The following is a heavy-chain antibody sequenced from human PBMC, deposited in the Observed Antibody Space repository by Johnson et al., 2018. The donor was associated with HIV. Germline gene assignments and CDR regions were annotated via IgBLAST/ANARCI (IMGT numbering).Heavy chain of an antibody. CDR2: IGTAGDT. Sequence: MLLVESGGGLVQPGGSLRLSCAASGFTFSSYDMHWVRQATGKGLEWVSAIGTAGDTYYPGSVKGRFTISRDGSKNTLFLQMNSLRAEDTAVYYCSRRCSSSSCSHGAFDIWGQGTVVTVSS. CDR3: SRRCSSSSCSHGAFDI. V-gene: IGHV3-13*01. CDR1: GFTFSSYD. D-gene: IGHD2-2*01. J-gene: IGHJ3*02.